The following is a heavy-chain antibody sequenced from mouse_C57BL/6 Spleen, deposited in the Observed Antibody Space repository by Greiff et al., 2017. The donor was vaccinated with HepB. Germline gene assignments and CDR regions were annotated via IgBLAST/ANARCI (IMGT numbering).Heavy chain of an antibody. D-gene: IGHD1-2*01. CDR2: ISYSGST. CDR3: ARTARIKY. J-gene: IGHJ2*01. CDR1: GYSITSGYG. V-gene: IGHV3-2*02. Sequence: DVKLQESGPGLVKPSQSLSLTCTVPGYSITSGYGWNWIRQFPGNTLEWMGYISYSGSTNYNPSLKSRFSITRDTSKNQFFLQLNSVTTEDTATYYCARTARIKYWGQGTTLTVSS.